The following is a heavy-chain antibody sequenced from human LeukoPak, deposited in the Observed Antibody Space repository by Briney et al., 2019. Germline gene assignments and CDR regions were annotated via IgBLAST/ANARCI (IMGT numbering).Heavy chain of an antibody. J-gene: IGHJ4*02. CDR3: ARDAFYDSTGSGFDY. CDR2: ISSSGRYI. V-gene: IGHV3-21*01. D-gene: IGHD3-22*01. Sequence: PGGSLRLSCGASGFTFSSYSMNWVRQAPGKGLDWVSSISSSGRYIYYADSVKGRFTISRDNAKNSLYLQMNRLRAEDTAVYYCARDAFYDSTGSGFDYWGQRTLVTVSS. CDR1: GFTFSSYS.